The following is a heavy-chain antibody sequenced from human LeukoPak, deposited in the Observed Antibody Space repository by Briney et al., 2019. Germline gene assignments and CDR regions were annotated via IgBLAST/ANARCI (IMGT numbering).Heavy chain of an antibody. Sequence: GSLILSCAASGFTFSSYWMSWVRPAPGKGLEWVANTKQDGSEKYYVDSVKGRFTISRDNAKNSLYLQMNSLRAEDTAVYYCARGPLLWFGDPSDYWGQGTLVTVSS. V-gene: IGHV3-7*03. CDR2: TKQDGSEK. J-gene: IGHJ4*02. D-gene: IGHD3-10*01. CDR1: GFTFSSYW. CDR3: ARGPLLWFGDPSDY.